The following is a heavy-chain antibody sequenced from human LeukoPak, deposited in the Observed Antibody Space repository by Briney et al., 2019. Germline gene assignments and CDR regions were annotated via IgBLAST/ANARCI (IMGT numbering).Heavy chain of an antibody. Sequence: SETLSLTCNVSGGSIGSSGYYWTWIRQHPGKGLEWLGYIYYSGSTYYNPSVKSRVTMSTDTSKNQFSLKLSSVTAADTAVYYCARTKEAAAGIPWAGGVDYWGQGTLVTVSS. CDR1: GGSIGSSGYY. CDR2: IYYSGST. D-gene: IGHD6-13*01. J-gene: IGHJ4*02. V-gene: IGHV4-31*03. CDR3: ARTKEAAAGIPWAGGVDY.